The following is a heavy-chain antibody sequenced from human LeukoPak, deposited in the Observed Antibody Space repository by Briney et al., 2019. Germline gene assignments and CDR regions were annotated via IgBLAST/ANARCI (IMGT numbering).Heavy chain of an antibody. CDR1: GYTLTELS. D-gene: IGHD3-22*01. J-gene: IGHJ1*01. Sequence: ASAKVSCKVSGYTLTELSMHWVRQAPGKGLERMGGFDPEDGETIYAQKFQGRVTMTEDTSTDTAYMELSSLRSEDTAVYYCAKDPYSSRMEYFQQWGQGTLVIVSS. V-gene: IGHV1-24*01. CDR3: AKDPYSSRMEYFQQ. CDR2: FDPEDGET.